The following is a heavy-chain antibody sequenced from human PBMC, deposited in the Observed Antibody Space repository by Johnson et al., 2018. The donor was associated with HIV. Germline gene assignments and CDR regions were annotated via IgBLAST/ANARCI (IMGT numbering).Heavy chain of an antibody. CDR3: TTAFPREGESSGWFQDAFDI. D-gene: IGHD6-19*01. J-gene: IGHJ3*02. Sequence: QVQLVESGGGLVKPGGSLRLSCAASGFTFSSYGMHWVRQAPGKGLEWVAVISYDGSNKYYADSVKGRFTISRDDSKNTLYLQMNSLKTEDTAVYYCTTAFPREGESSGWFQDAFDIWGQGTMVTVSS. V-gene: IGHV3-30*03. CDR1: GFTFSSYG. CDR2: ISYDGSNK.